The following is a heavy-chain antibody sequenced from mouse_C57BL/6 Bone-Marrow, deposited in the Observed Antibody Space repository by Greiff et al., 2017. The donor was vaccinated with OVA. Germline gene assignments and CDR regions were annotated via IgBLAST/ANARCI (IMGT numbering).Heavy chain of an antibody. CDR1: GFSFNTYA. V-gene: IGHV10-1*01. CDR3: VRANWDLAWFAY. J-gene: IGHJ3*01. D-gene: IGHD4-1*01. CDR2: IRSKSNNYAT. Sequence: EVHLVESGGGLVQPKGSLKLSCAASGFSFNTYAMNWVRQAPGKGLEWVARIRSKSNNYATYYADSVKDRFTISRDDSESMLYLQMNNLKTEDTAMYYCVRANWDLAWFAYWGQGTLVTVSA.